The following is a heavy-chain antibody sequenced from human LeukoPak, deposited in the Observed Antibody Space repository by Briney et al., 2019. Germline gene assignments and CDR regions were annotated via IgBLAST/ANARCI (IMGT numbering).Heavy chain of an antibody. Sequence: GGSLRLSCAASGFAFSSHWMHWVRQAPGKGLVWVSHVKNDGSSTNYADSVRGRFTISRDNAKNTPYLQMNSLRAEDTAVYYCARGNDYWSGYIDYWGQGTLVTVSS. CDR2: VKNDGSST. J-gene: IGHJ4*02. CDR3: ARGNDYWSGYIDY. CDR1: GFAFSSHW. D-gene: IGHD3-3*01. V-gene: IGHV3-74*01.